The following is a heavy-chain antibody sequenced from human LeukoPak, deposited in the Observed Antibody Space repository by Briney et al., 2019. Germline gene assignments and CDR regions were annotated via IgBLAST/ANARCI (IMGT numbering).Heavy chain of an antibody. V-gene: IGHV4-61*02. Sequence: PSETLSLTCTVSGGSISSGSYYWSWIRQPAGKGLEWIGRIYTSGSTNYNPSLKSRVTISVDTSKNQFSLKLSSVTAADTAVYYCARVDTIFGPTPGPPNDWGQGTLVTVSS. CDR3: ARVDTIFGPTPGPPND. CDR2: IYTSGST. CDR1: GGSISSGSYY. D-gene: IGHD3-3*01. J-gene: IGHJ4*02.